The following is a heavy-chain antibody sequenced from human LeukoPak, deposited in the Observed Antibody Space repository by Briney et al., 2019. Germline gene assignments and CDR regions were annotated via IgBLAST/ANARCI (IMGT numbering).Heavy chain of an antibody. Sequence: GASVKVSCKASGYTFTSYYMHWVRQAPGQGLEWMGIINPSGGSTSYAQKFQGRVTITADESTSTAYMELSSLRSEDTAVYYCARGIRGGCSSTSCYTWYYYMDVWGKGTTVTVSS. D-gene: IGHD2-2*02. CDR1: GYTFTSYY. CDR3: ARGIRGGCSSTSCYTWYYYMDV. J-gene: IGHJ6*03. CDR2: INPSGGST. V-gene: IGHV1-46*01.